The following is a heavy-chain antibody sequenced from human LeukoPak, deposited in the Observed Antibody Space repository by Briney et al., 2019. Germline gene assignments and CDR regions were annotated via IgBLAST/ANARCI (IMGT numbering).Heavy chain of an antibody. Sequence: ASVKVSCKAHGGTFNNDGISWVRQAPGQGLEWMGRIIPALNIVNYAQKFQGRVTITADKFTNTAYMELSSLRSEDTAVYYCAKAQGLRGFGAIQQPAFDIWGQGTMVTVSS. J-gene: IGHJ3*02. CDR1: GGTFNNDG. CDR3: AKAQGLRGFGAIQQPAFDI. CDR2: IIPALNIV. D-gene: IGHD3-10*01. V-gene: IGHV1-69*04.